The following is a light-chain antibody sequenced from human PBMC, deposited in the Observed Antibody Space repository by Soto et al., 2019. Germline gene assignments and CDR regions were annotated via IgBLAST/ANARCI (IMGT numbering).Light chain of an antibody. J-gene: IGKJ2*01. V-gene: IGKV1-39*01. CDR3: QQSYSTLFMYT. Sequence: DIQMTQSPSSLSASVGDRVTITCRASQSISSYLNWYQQKPGKAPKLLIYAASSLQSGVPSRFSGSGSGTDFTLTISSLQPEDFATYYCQQSYSTLFMYTVGQGTKLEIK. CDR2: AAS. CDR1: QSISSY.